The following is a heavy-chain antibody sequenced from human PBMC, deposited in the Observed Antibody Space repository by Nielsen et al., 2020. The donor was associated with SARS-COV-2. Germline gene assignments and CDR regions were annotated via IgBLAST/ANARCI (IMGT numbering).Heavy chain of an antibody. Sequence: ASVKVSCKASGYTFTGYYMHWVRQAPGQGLEWMGWINPNSGGTNYAQKFQGRVAMTRDTSISTAYMELSRLRSDDTAVYYCARDEQLVLNFDYWGQGTLVTVSS. J-gene: IGHJ4*02. CDR3: ARDEQLVLNFDY. CDR1: GYTFTGYY. D-gene: IGHD6-6*01. CDR2: INPNSGGT. V-gene: IGHV1-2*02.